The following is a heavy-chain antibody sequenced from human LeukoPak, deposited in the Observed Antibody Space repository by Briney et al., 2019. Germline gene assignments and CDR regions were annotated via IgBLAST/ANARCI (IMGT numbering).Heavy chain of an antibody. CDR1: GGTFSSYA. CDR2: IIPIFGTA. CDR3: ARSIRFREPSNFDY. Sequence: SVKVSCKASGGTFSSYAISWVRQAPGQRLEWIGRIIPIFGTANYAQKFQGRVTITTDESTSTAYMELSSLRSEDTAVYYCARSIRFREPSNFDYWGQGTLVTVSS. J-gene: IGHJ4*02. D-gene: IGHD3-10*01. V-gene: IGHV1-69*05.